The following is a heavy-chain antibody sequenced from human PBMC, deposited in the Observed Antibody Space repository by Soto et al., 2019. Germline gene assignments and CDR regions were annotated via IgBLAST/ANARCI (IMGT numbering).Heavy chain of an antibody. D-gene: IGHD6-13*01. V-gene: IGHV4-39*01. CDR3: ARLSSSSWSYYYMDV. CDR2: IYYSGST. J-gene: IGHJ6*03. CDR1: GGSISSSSYY. Sequence: PSETLSLTCTVSGGSISSSSYYWGWIRQPPGKGLEWIGSIYYSGSTYYNPSLKSRVTISVDTSKNQFSLKLSSVTAADTAVYYCARLSSSSWSYYYMDVWGKGTTVTVSS.